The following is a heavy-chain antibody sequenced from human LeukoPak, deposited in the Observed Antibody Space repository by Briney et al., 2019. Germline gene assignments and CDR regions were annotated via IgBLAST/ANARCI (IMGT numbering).Heavy chain of an antibody. J-gene: IGHJ4*02. V-gene: IGHV3-7*01. CDR1: GFTFSRYY. CDR2: IKEDGSET. D-gene: IGHD4-17*01. CDR3: TRDENRAVPTFRFDH. Sequence: PGGSLRLSCAASGFTFSRYYMSWVRQTPGKGLEWLANIKEDGSETYYVDSVKGRFTISRDNAKNSLYLQMSSLRAEDTGVYYCTRDENRAVPTFRFDHWGQGTLVTVSS.